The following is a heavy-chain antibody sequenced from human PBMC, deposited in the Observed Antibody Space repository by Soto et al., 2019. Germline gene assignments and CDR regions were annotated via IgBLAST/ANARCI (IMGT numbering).Heavy chain of an antibody. Sequence: DVQLVESGGGLVQPGGSLRLSCAASGFTFSPYWMNWVRQAPGKGLEWVAIIKDDGGDELYLEAVRGRFPISRHNAKKSLHLAMDSLRVEDTAVYYVAGGSGWISDNWGQGTLVTVSS. CDR2: IKDDGGDE. J-gene: IGHJ4*02. CDR1: GFTFSPYW. D-gene: IGHD6-19*01. CDR3: AGGSGWISDN. V-gene: IGHV3-7*05.